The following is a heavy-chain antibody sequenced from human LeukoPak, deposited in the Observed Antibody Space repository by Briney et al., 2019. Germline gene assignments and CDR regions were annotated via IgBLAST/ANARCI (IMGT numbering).Heavy chain of an antibody. CDR3: AREWELRLFDY. V-gene: IGHV3-30-3*01. D-gene: IGHD1-26*01. CDR1: GFTLSSYA. J-gene: IGHJ4*02. Sequence: QPGRSLRLSCAASGFTLSSYAMHWVRQAPGKGLEWVAVISDDGSSKDYSDSVRGRVTISRDNSKNTVYLEMNSLRAEDTAVYYCAREWELRLFDYWGQGTLVTVSS. CDR2: ISDDGSSK.